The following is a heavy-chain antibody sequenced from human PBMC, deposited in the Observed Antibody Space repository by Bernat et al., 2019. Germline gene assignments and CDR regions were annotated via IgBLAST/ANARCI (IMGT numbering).Heavy chain of an antibody. CDR1: GGSISSGGYY. V-gene: IGHV4-31*03. J-gene: IGHJ3*02. CDR3: ARTVVTQLDSHDAFDI. CDR2: IYYSGST. D-gene: IGHD4-23*01. Sequence: QVQLQESSPGLVKPSQTLSLTCTVSGGSISSGGYYWSWIRQHPGKGLEWIGYIYYSGSTYYNPSLKSRVTISVDTSKNQFSLKLSSVTAADTAVYYCARTVVTQLDSHDAFDIWGQGTMVTVSS.